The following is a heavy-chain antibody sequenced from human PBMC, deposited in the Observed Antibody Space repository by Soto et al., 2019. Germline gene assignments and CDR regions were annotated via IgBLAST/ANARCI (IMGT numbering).Heavy chain of an antibody. D-gene: IGHD1-26*01. CDR1: GFTFSSYA. CDR2: ISYDGSNK. J-gene: IGHJ4*02. V-gene: IGHV3-30-3*01. CDR3: AREWELLRFFDD. Sequence: PGGSLRLSCAASGFTFSSYAMHWVRQAPGKGLEWVAVISYDGSNKYYADSVKGRFTISRDNSKNTLYLQMNSLRAEDTAVYYCAREWELLRFFDDSGQGTLVTVSS.